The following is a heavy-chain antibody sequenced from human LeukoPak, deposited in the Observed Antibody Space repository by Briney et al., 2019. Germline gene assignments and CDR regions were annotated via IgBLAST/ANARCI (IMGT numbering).Heavy chain of an antibody. CDR1: GYTFTSYD. CDR2: MNPNSGNT. V-gene: IGHV1-8*01. J-gene: IGHJ6*02. CDR3: ARVRRTYYYYGMDV. Sequence: GASVKVSCKASGYTFTSYDINWVRQATGQGLEWMGWMNPNSGNTGYAQKFQGRVTMTRNTSISTAYMELSSLRSEDTAVYYCARVRRTYYYYGMDVWGQGTTVTVSS.